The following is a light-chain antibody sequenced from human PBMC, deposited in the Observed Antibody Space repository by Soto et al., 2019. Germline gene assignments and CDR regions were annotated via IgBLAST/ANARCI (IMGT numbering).Light chain of an antibody. CDR1: QSVSSN. CDR3: QQYNNWPYT. V-gene: IGKV3-15*01. J-gene: IGKJ2*01. CDR2: GAF. Sequence: EIVMTQSPATLSVSPGERATLSCRASQSVSSNLAWYQQKPGQAPRLLIYGAFTRATGIPARVSGSRPGTEVTLTISLLQSEDFAVYYCQQYNNWPYTFGQGTKLEIK.